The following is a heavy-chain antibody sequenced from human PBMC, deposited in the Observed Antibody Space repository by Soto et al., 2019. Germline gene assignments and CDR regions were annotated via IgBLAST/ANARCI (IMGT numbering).Heavy chain of an antibody. Sequence: PGGSLRLSCAASGFTFSSYGMHWVRQAPGKGLEWVAVISYDGSNKYYADSVKGRFTISRDNSKNTLYLQMNSLRAEDTAVYYCARVRVKDIVVVPDATQHPMYYGMDVWGQGTTVSVS. D-gene: IGHD2-2*01. CDR3: ARVRVKDIVVVPDATQHPMYYGMDV. J-gene: IGHJ6*02. V-gene: IGHV3-30*19. CDR2: ISYDGSNK. CDR1: GFTFSSYG.